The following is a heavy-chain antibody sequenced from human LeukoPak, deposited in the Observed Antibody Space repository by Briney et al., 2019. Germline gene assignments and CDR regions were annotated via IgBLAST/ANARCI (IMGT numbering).Heavy chain of an antibody. CDR1: GFTFSSYS. CDR3: ARAYCTNGVCYTSAFDI. Sequence: GGSLRLSCVASGFTFSSYSMNWVRQAPGKGLEWVSSISSSSSYIYYADSVKGRFTISRDNAKNSLYLQMNSLRAEDTAVYYCARAYCTNGVCYTSAFDIWGQGTMVTVSS. D-gene: IGHD2-8*01. CDR2: ISSSSSYI. J-gene: IGHJ3*02. V-gene: IGHV3-21*01.